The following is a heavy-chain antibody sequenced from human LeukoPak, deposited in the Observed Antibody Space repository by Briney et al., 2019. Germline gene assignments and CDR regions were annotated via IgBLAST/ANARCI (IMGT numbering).Heavy chain of an antibody. J-gene: IGHJ4*02. Sequence: SETLSLTCTVSGYSISSGYYWGWIRQPPGKGLEWIGSIYHSGSTYYNPSLKSRVTISVDTSKNQFSLKLSSVTAADTAVYYCARVEMATIRGAWYFDYWGQGTLVTVSS. V-gene: IGHV4-38-2*02. CDR1: GYSISSGYY. CDR2: IYHSGST. D-gene: IGHD5-24*01. CDR3: ARVEMATIRGAWYFDY.